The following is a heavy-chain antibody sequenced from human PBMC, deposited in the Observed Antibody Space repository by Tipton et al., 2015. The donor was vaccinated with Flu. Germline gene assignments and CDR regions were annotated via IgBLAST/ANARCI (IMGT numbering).Heavy chain of an antibody. CDR1: GGSLSSYY. CDR3: ARFSVRGESDY. CDR2: IYSSGST. D-gene: IGHD3-10*01. V-gene: IGHV4-4*07. Sequence: TLSLTCTVSGGSLSSYYWSWIRQPAGKGLEWIGRIYSSGSTNYNPSLKSRVTMLVDTSKNQFSLQMSSVTAADTAVYYCARFSVRGESDYWGQGTLVTVSS. J-gene: IGHJ4*02.